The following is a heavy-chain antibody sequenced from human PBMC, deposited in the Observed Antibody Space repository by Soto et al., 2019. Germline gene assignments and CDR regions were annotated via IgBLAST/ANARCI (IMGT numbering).Heavy chain of an antibody. D-gene: IGHD6-19*01. J-gene: IGHJ4*02. CDR2: IYSGGST. CDR3: ARERASSGWYEADY. CDR1: GFTVSSNY. Sequence: PGGSLRLSCAASGFTVSSNYMSWVRQAPGKGLEWVSVIYSGGSTYYADSVKGRFTISRDNSKNTLYLQMNSLRAEDTAVYYCARERASSGWYEADYWGQGTLVTVS. V-gene: IGHV3-53*01.